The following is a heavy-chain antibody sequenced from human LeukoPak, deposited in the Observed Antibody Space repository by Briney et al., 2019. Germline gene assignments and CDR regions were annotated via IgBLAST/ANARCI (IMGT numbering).Heavy chain of an antibody. J-gene: IGHJ3*02. CDR3: ARDKRYSSGWHITSDDAFDI. D-gene: IGHD6-19*01. Sequence: GGSLRLSCVASGFTFSSYWMHWVRQDPRKGLVWVSRINGDGRNINYADSVRGRFTISRDNAKNTLYLQMNTLRVEDTAVYYCARDKRYSSGWHITSDDAFDIWGQGTMVTVSS. V-gene: IGHV3-74*01. CDR2: INGDGRNI. CDR1: GFTFSSYW.